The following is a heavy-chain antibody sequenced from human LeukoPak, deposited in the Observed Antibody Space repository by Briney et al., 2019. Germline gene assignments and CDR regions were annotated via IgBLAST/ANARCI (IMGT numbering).Heavy chain of an antibody. J-gene: IGHJ4*02. Sequence: LRLSCAASGFTFSRYWMHWVRQAPGKGLEWIGEINHSGSTNYNPSLKSRVTISVDTSKNQFSLKLSSVTAADTAVYYCASGRDYWGQGTLVTVSS. CDR1: GFTFSRYW. V-gene: IGHV4-34*01. CDR3: ASGRDY. CDR2: INHSGST.